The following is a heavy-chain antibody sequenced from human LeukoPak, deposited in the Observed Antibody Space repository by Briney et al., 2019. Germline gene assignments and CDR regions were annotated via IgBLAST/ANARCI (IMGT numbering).Heavy chain of an antibody. D-gene: IGHD6-13*01. CDR2: IYSGGST. CDR1: GFTVSSNY. Sequence: GGSLRLSCAASGFTVSSNYMSWVRQAPGKGLEWVSVIYSGGSTYYADSVKGRFTISRHNSKNTLCLQMNSLRAEDTAVYYCARDKGAAAGEKYYYYGMDVWGQGTTVTVSS. J-gene: IGHJ6*02. CDR3: ARDKGAAAGEKYYYYGMDV. V-gene: IGHV3-53*04.